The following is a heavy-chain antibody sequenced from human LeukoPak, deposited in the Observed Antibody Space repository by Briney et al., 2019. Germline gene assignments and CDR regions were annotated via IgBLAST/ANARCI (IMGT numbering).Heavy chain of an antibody. J-gene: IGHJ6*03. CDR2: ISRSGSTI. CDR3: ARGREYGSGSLHYYYMDV. Sequence: GGSLRLSCAASGFTFSDNYMIWIRQAPGKGLEWVSYISRSGSTIYYADSVKGRLTISRDNAKSSLYLQMNSLRAEDTAVYSCARGREYGSGSLHYYYMDVWGKGTTVTVSS. CDR1: GFTFSDNY. V-gene: IGHV3-11*04. D-gene: IGHD3-10*01.